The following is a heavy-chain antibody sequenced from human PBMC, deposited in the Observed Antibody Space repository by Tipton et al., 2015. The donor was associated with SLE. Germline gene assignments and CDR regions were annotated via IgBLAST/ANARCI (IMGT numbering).Heavy chain of an antibody. CDR2: IYYSGST. D-gene: IGHD6-19*01. Sequence: TLSLTCTVSGGSISSSSYYWSWIRQPPGKGLEWIGYIYYSGSTNYNPSLKSRVTISVDTSKNQFSLKLSSVTAADTAVYYCARVGYSSVKGAFDIWGQGTMVTVSS. CDR3: ARVGYSSVKGAFDI. CDR1: GGSISSSSYY. V-gene: IGHV4-61*01. J-gene: IGHJ3*02.